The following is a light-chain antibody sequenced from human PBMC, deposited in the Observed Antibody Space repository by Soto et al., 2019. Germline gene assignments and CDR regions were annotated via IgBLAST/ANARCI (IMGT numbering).Light chain of an antibody. CDR3: QQFGSSPIT. CDR2: GAS. V-gene: IGKV3-20*01. J-gene: IGKJ5*01. Sequence: EIVMTQSPATLSVSPGERATLSCRASQSISSKLAWYQQKPGQAPRLLIFGASSRTTGIPDRFSGSGSGTDFTLTISRLEPEDFAVYYCQQFGSSPITFGQGTRLEIK. CDR1: QSISSK.